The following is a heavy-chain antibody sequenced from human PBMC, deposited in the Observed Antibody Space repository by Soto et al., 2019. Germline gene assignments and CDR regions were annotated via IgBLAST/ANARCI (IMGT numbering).Heavy chain of an antibody. V-gene: IGHV1-69*05. D-gene: IGHD5-18*01. CDR1: GGTFSIYA. CDR3: ARPNTAMGNFDY. CDR2: IIPNSGTA. Sequence: SVKVSCKASGGTFSIYAIIWVRQAPGQGLEWMGGIIPNSGTANYAQKFQGRVTMTRDTSTSTAYMELSRLRSDDTAVYYCARPNTAMGNFDYWGQGTLVTVSS. J-gene: IGHJ4*02.